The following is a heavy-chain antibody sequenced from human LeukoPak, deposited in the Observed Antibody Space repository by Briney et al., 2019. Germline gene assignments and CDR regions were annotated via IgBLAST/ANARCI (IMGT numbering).Heavy chain of an antibody. CDR3: AKDGCGGDCLGAFDI. V-gene: IGHV3-30*18. J-gene: IGHJ3*02. CDR2: ISYDGSNK. CDR1: GFTFSSHG. Sequence: GRSLRLSCAASGFTFSSHGMHWVRQAPGKGLEWVAVISYDGSNKYYADSVKGRFTISRDNSKNTLYLQMNSLRAEDTAVYYCAKDGCGGDCLGAFDIWGQGTMVTVSS. D-gene: IGHD2-21*02.